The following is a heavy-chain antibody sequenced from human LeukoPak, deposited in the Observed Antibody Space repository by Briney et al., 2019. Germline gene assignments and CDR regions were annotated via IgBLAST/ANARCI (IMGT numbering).Heavy chain of an antibody. CDR1: GFTVSSNY. J-gene: IGHJ4*02. Sequence: GGSLRLSCAASGFTVSSNYMSWVRQAPGKGLEWVSVIYSGGSTYYADSVKGRFTISRDNSKNTLYLQMNSLRAEDTAVYYCAKSVSSWYPTTYDYWGQGTLVTVSS. D-gene: IGHD6-13*01. CDR2: IYSGGST. CDR3: AKSVSSWYPTTYDY. V-gene: IGHV3-53*01.